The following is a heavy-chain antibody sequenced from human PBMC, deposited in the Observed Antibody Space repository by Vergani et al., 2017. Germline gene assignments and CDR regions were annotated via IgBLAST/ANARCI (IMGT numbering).Heavy chain of an antibody. CDR3: ARGQIVGATPYYYYGMDV. CDR2: IYSGGST. Sequence: EVQLVETGGGLIQPGGSLRLSCAASGFTVSSNYMSWVRQAPGKGLEWVSVIYSGGSTYYADSVKGRFTISRDNSKNTLYLQMNSLRAEDTAVYYCARGQIVGATPYYYYGMDVWGQGTTVTVSS. D-gene: IGHD1-26*01. V-gene: IGHV3-53*02. J-gene: IGHJ6*02. CDR1: GFTVSSNY.